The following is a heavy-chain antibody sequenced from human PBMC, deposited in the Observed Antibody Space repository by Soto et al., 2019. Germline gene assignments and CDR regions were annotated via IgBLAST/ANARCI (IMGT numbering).Heavy chain of an antibody. CDR1: GFTFSSYG. V-gene: IGHV3-30*18. D-gene: IGHD6-6*01. CDR3: AKDTTKFEAARPHNWFDP. J-gene: IGHJ5*02. Sequence: GGSLRLSCAASGFTFSSYGMHWVRQAPGKGLEWVAVISYDGSNKYYADSVKGRFTISRDNSKNTLYLQMNSLRAEDTAVYYCAKDTTKFEAARPHNWFDPWGQGTLVTVSS. CDR2: ISYDGSNK.